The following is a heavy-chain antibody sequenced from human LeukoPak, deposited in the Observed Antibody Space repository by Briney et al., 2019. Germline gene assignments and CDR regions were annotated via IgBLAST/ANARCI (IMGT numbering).Heavy chain of an antibody. CDR1: GFTFDDYA. D-gene: IGHD1-26*01. V-gene: IGHV3-9*01. CDR3: AKDKGTGSGSWYLYYFDY. Sequence: GGSLRLSCAASGFTFDDYAMHWVRQAPGKGLEWVSGISWNSGSIGYADSVKGRFTISRDNAKNSLYLQMNSLRAEDTALYYCAKDKGTGSGSWYLYYFDYWGQGTLVTVSS. CDR2: ISWNSGSI. J-gene: IGHJ4*02.